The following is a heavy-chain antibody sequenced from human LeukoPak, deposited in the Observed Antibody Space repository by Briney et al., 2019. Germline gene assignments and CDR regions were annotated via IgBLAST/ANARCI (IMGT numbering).Heavy chain of an antibody. CDR2: INHSGST. J-gene: IGHJ3*02. CDR3: ARGGGRPVFVYCSSTSCYGSGAFDI. CDR1: GGSFSGYY. V-gene: IGHV4-34*01. Sequence: EPSETLSLTCAVYGGSFSGYYWSWIRQPPGKGLEWIGEINHSGSTNYNPSLKSRVTISVDTSKNQFSLKLSSVTAADTAVYYCARGGGRPVFVYCSSTSCYGSGAFDIWGQGILVTVSS. D-gene: IGHD2-2*01.